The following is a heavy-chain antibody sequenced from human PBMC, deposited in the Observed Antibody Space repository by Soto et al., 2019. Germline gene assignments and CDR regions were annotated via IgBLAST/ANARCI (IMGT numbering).Heavy chain of an antibody. J-gene: IGHJ3*02. CDR3: ARGSPYCSGGSCYSLGAFDI. Sequence: ASVKVSCKASGYTFTGYYMHWVRQAPGQGLEWMGWINPNSGGTNYAQKFQGWVTMTRDTSISTAYMELSRLRSDDTAVYYCARGSPYCSGGSCYSLGAFDIWGQGKMVTVS. V-gene: IGHV1-2*04. CDR2: INPNSGGT. CDR1: GYTFTGYY. D-gene: IGHD2-15*01.